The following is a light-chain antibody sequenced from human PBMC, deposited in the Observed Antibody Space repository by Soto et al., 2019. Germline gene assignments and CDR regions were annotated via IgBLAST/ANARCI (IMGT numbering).Light chain of an antibody. V-gene: IGKV1-39*01. CDR3: DQSYSPPPP. CDR1: QSISNH. CDR2: AAS. Sequence: DIQMTQSPSSLSASVEDRVIITCRASQSISNHLNWYQQKPGKAPKLLIFAASSLQSGVPSRLSGSRSGSDFTLTISSLQLEDFSTYYRDQSYSPPPPFAHVTK. J-gene: IGKJ3*01.